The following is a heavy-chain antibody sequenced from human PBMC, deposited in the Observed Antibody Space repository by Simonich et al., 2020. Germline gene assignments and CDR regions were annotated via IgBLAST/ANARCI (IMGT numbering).Heavy chain of an antibody. V-gene: IGHV1-2*02. Sequence: QVQLVQSGAEVKKPGASVKVSCKASGYTFTGYYMHWGRQAPGQGLEGMGWINPNRGGTNYAQKFQGRVTMTRDTSISTAYMELSRLRSDDTAVYYCARVRFEAFDIWGQGTMVTVSS. CDR1: GYTFTGYY. CDR2: INPNRGGT. CDR3: ARVRFEAFDI. J-gene: IGHJ3*02.